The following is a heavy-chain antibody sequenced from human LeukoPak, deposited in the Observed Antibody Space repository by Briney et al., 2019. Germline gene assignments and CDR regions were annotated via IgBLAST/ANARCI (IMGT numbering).Heavy chain of an antibody. CDR3: TTEISSGFDY. Sequence: GGSLRLSCAASGFTFTNAWMSWVRPAPGKGLEWVGRIKSKTDGGTAEYAAPVKGRFTISRDDSKNTLYLQMNSLKTEDTAVYYCTTEISSGFDYWGQGTLVTVSS. CDR2: IKSKTDGGTA. D-gene: IGHD3-22*01. V-gene: IGHV3-15*01. J-gene: IGHJ4*02. CDR1: GFTFTNAW.